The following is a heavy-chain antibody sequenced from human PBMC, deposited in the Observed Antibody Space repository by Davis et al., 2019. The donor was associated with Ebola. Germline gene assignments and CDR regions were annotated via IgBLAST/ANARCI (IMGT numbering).Heavy chain of an antibody. J-gene: IGHJ6*02. CDR3: ARDPKPPYYDSGDQLMDV. V-gene: IGHV1-69*04. Sequence: SVKVSCKASGGTFSSYAISWVRQAPGQGLEWMGRIIPILGIANYAQKFQGRVTITADKSTSTAYMELSSLRSEDTAVYYCARDPKPPYYDSGDQLMDVWGQGTTVTVSS. CDR1: GGTFSSYA. CDR2: IIPILGIA. D-gene: IGHD3-3*01.